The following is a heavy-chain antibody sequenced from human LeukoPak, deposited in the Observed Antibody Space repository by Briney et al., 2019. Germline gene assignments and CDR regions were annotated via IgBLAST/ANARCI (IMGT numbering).Heavy chain of an antibody. CDR3: ARRGTDASFSFFDV. J-gene: IGHJ3*01. D-gene: IGHD1-1*01. V-gene: IGHV3-21*01. Sequence: RPGGSLRLSCAASGFTFSSFTTHWVRQIPGERPEWVSSISGDTTYIYYADSIKGRFTISRDNTNTSLFLQMNSLRAEDTATYFCARRGTDASFSFFDVWGQGTMVTVSS. CDR2: ISGDTTYI. CDR1: GFTFSSFT.